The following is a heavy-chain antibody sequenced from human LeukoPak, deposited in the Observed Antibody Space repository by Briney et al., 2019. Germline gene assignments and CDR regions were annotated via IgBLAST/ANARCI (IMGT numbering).Heavy chain of an antibody. D-gene: IGHD6-6*01. CDR1: GDSISSYY. Sequence: SETLSLTCTVSGDSISSYYWSWIRQPPGKGLEWIGYIYTSGGTNYIPSLKGRVTISIDTSKNQFSLNLRSVTAADSAVYYCARLTRLSTSPDRYYLDYWGQGTLVTVSS. V-gene: IGHV4-4*09. CDR2: IYTSGGT. J-gene: IGHJ4*02. CDR3: ARLTRLSTSPDRYYLDY.